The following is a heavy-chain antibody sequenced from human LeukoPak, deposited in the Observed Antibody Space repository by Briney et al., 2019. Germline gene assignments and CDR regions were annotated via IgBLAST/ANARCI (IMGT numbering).Heavy chain of an antibody. J-gene: IGHJ4*02. Sequence: ASVKVSCKASGYTFTCYDINWVRQATGQGLEWMGWMNPNSGNTGYAQKFQGRVTMTRNTSITTAYMELSSLRSEDTAVYYCARPFQNGARDFDYWGQGTLVTVSS. D-gene: IGHD2-8*01. CDR3: ARPFQNGARDFDY. CDR1: GYTFTCYD. V-gene: IGHV1-8*01. CDR2: MNPNSGNT.